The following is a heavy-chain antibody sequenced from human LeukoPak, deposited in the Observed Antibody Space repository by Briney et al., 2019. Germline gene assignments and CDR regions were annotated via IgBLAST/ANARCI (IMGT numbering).Heavy chain of an antibody. CDR1: GFSFSNHY. D-gene: IGHD1-1*01. J-gene: IGHJ6*02. V-gene: IGHV3-66*01. CDR2: IYSGGST. CDR3: ASSGTASRGAMDV. Sequence: HPGGSLRLSCTASGFSFSNHYMRWIRQAPGKGLEWVSAIYSGGSTFYADSVRGRFNISRDNSRKTMFLQMSSLRVEDAGVYYCASSGTASRGAMDVWGQGTTVTVSS.